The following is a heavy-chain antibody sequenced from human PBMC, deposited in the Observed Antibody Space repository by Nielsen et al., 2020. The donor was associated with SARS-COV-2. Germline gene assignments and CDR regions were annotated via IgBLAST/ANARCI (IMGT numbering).Heavy chain of an antibody. CDR3: AREGELLWFGERLNPLYGMDV. J-gene: IGHJ6*02. Sequence: SETLSLTCAVYGGSLNDYYWSWIRQPPGKGLEWIGEIDHRGRTSYNPSLKSRLTISLDTSKKNFSLKLSSVTAADTAVYYCAREGELLWFGERLNPLYGMDVWGQGTTVTVSS. V-gene: IGHV4-34*01. CDR2: IDHRGRT. D-gene: IGHD3-10*01. CDR1: GGSLNDYY.